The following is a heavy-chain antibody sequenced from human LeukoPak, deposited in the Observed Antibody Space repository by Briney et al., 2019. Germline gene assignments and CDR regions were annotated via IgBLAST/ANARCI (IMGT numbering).Heavy chain of an antibody. CDR2: IYYSGST. Sequence: PSETLSLTCTVSGGSISSYYWSWIRQPPGKGLEWIGYIYYSGSTNYNPSLKSRVTISVDTSKNQFSLNIKSVTAADTAMYYCARGRRIVVLPGRGYFDLWGRGTLVTVSS. J-gene: IGHJ2*01. CDR3: ARGRRIVVLPGRGYFDL. CDR1: GGSISSYY. D-gene: IGHD4/OR15-4a*01. V-gene: IGHV4-59*08.